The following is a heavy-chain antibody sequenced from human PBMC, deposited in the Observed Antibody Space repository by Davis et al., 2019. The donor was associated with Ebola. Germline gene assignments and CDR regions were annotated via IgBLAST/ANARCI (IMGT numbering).Heavy chain of an antibody. CDR3: ARGGGNGDPAVY. V-gene: IGHV4-34*01. Sequence: GSLRLSCAASGFTFSSYSMNWVRQAPGKGLEWIGEINHSGSTNYNPSLKSRVTISVDTSKNQFSLKMTSVTAADTAVYYCARGGGNGDPAVYWGQGTLVTVSS. CDR2: INHSGST. CDR1: GFTFSSYS. D-gene: IGHD4-17*01. J-gene: IGHJ4*02.